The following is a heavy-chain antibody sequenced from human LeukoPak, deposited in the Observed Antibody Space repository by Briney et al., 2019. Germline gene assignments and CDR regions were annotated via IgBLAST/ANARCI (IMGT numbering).Heavy chain of an antibody. Sequence: SETLSLTCTVSGGSISRYYWSWIRQPPGKGLEWIGYIYYSGSTNYNPSLKSRVTISVDTSKNQFSLKLSSVTAADTAVYYCARLVQNYGPYNWFDPWGQGTLVTVSS. V-gene: IGHV4-59*08. CDR3: ARLVQNYGPYNWFDP. CDR1: GGSISRYY. J-gene: IGHJ5*02. CDR2: IYYSGST. D-gene: IGHD3-10*01.